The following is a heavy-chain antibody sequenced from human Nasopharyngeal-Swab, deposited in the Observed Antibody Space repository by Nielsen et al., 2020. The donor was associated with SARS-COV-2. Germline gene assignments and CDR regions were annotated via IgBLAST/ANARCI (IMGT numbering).Heavy chain of an antibody. J-gene: IGHJ4*02. CDR3: ARDRRGGGGFDY. CDR1: GGSISSSSYY. V-gene: IGHV4-39*02. CDR2: IYYSGST. Sequence: SETLSLTCTVSGGSISSSSYYWGWIRQPPGKGLEWIGSIYYSGSTYYNPSLKSRVTISVDTSKNQFSLKLSSVTAADTAVYYCARDRRGGGGFDYWGQGTLVTVSS. D-gene: IGHD2-15*01.